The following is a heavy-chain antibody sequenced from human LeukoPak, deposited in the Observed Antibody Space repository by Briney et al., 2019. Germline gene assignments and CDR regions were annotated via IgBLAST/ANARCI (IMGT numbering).Heavy chain of an antibody. D-gene: IGHD3-3*01. CDR3: AKARSGYSFDY. Sequence: GRSLRLSCAASGFTFDDYAMHWVRQAPGKGLEWVSGISWNSGSIGYADSVKGRFTISRDNAKNSLYLQMNSLRAEDTALYYCAKARSGYSFDYWGQGTLVTASS. J-gene: IGHJ4*02. CDR1: GFTFDDYA. CDR2: ISWNSGSI. V-gene: IGHV3-9*01.